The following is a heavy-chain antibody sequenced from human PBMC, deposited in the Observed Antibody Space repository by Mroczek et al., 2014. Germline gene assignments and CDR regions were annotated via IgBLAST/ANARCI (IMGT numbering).Heavy chain of an antibody. CDR3: ARFPLDYYGMDV. CDR1: GFTFSSYA. J-gene: IGHJ6*02. Sequence: VQLVQSGGGVVQPGRSLRLSCAASGFTFSSYAMHWVRQAPGKGLEWVAVISYDGSNKYYADSVKGRFTISRDNSKNTLYLQMNSLRAEDTAVYYCARFPLDYYGMDVVGPRDHGHRLL. V-gene: IGHV3-30-3*01. D-gene: IGHD6-6*01. CDR2: ISYDGSNK.